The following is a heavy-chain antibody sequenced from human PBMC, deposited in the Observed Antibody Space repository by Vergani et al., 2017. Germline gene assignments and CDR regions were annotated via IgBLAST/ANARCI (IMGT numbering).Heavy chain of an antibody. CDR3: AKNSGISTTRHYFAMDV. CDR1: GFKFSDHY. J-gene: IGHJ6*02. CDR2: ISPGASTV. V-gene: IGHV3-11*04. D-gene: IGHD5/OR15-5a*01. Sequence: LEESGGGSVKPGGSLRLSCAASGFKFSDHYMSWIRQAPGTGLEWVSHISPGASTVSYTDSVTGRFTVSRDNDNNSLTLDMTTLRVGDTAVYYCAKNSGISTTRHYFAMDVWGQGTTVTVSS.